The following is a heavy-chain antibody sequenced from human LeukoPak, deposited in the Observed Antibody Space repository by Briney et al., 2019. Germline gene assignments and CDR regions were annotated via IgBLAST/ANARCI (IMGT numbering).Heavy chain of an antibody. D-gene: IGHD3-22*01. CDR1: GYTFTSSY. Sequence: ASVKVSCKASGYTFTSSYMHWVRQAPGQGLEWMGIINPSGGNTTYAQKFQGRVTMTRDMSTSTVYMELSSLRSEDTAMYFCARDSYLDTSGSFADYFDSWGQGTLVTVSS. V-gene: IGHV1-46*01. J-gene: IGHJ4*02. CDR2: INPSGGNT. CDR3: ARDSYLDTSGSFADYFDS.